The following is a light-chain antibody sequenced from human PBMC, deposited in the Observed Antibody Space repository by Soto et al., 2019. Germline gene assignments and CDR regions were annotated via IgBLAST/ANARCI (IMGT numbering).Light chain of an antibody. J-gene: IGLJ1*01. Sequence: QSALTQPPSASGSPGQSVTISCTGTSSDIGGHNYVSWYQHHPGKAPKLIIYEVTKWPSGVPDRFSGSKSGNTASLTVSGLQTEDEADYYCSSYAGHNNYVFATGTKLTVL. CDR1: SSDIGGHNY. V-gene: IGLV2-8*01. CDR2: EVT. CDR3: SSYAGHNNYV.